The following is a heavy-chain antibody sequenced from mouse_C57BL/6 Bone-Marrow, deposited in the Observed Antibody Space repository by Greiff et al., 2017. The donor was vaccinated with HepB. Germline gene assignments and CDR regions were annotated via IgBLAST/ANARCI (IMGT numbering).Heavy chain of an antibody. J-gene: IGHJ3*01. CDR2: IDPSDSYT. CDR3: ARWGPWFAY. CDR1: GYTFTSYW. V-gene: IGHV1-69*01. Sequence: QVLLQQPGAELVMPGASVKLSCKASGYTFTSYWMHWVQQRPGQGLEWIGEIDPSDSYTNYNQKFKGKSTLTVDKSSSTAYMQLSSLTSEDSAVYYCARWGPWFAYWGQGTLVTVSA.